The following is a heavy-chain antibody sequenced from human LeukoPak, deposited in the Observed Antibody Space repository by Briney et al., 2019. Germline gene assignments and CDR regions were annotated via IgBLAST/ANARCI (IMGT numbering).Heavy chain of an antibody. V-gene: IGHV4-31*03. CDR3: ARTGYYYDSSGSRFDP. D-gene: IGHD3-22*01. Sequence: SETLSLTCTVSGGSISSGGYYWSWIRQHPGKGLEWIGYIYYSGSTYYNPSLKSRVTIPVETSKNQFSLNLSSVTAADTAVYYCARTGYYYDSSGSRFDPWGQGTLVTVSS. CDR2: IYYSGST. J-gene: IGHJ5*02. CDR1: GGSISSGGYY.